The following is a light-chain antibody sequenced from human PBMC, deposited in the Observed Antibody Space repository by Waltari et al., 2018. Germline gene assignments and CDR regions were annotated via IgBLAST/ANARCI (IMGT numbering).Light chain of an antibody. CDR2: LGS. CDR1: QSLLHSSGYNY. CDR3: MQALQDLFT. J-gene: IGKJ3*01. Sequence: DIVMTQSPLSLSVTPGEPASISCRSSQSLLHSSGYNYLDWYLQKPVQSPQLLIYLGSNRASGVPDRFSGSGSGTDFILKISRVEAEDVGVYYCMQALQDLFTFGPGTKVDIK. V-gene: IGKV2-28*01.